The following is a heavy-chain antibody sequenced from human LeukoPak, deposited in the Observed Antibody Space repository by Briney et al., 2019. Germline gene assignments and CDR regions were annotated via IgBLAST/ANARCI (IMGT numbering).Heavy chain of an antibody. D-gene: IGHD2-2*01. CDR2: INPSGANT. Sequence: GGSLILSCAASGFTFSTYTIIWVRQAPGKGLEWVSLINPSGANTYYADSVKGRFTISRDNSKNMLYLQINSLRAEDTAVYYCAEDRVGRADAFDIWGQGTMVTVSS. J-gene: IGHJ3*02. V-gene: IGHV3-23*01. CDR3: AEDRVGRADAFDI. CDR1: GFTFSTYT.